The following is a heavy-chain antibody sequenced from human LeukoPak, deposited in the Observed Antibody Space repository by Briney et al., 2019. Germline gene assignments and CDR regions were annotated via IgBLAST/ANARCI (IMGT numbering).Heavy chain of an antibody. CDR1: GGSISIYY. Sequence: SETLSLTCTVSGGSISIYYRSWIRQPAGKGLEWIGRIYTSGSTNYNPSLKSRVTMSVDTSKNQFSLKLSSVTAADTAVYYCARGSGSYRPFDYWGQGTLVTVSS. CDR3: ARGSGSYRPFDY. CDR2: IYTSGST. D-gene: IGHD1-26*01. J-gene: IGHJ4*02. V-gene: IGHV4-4*07.